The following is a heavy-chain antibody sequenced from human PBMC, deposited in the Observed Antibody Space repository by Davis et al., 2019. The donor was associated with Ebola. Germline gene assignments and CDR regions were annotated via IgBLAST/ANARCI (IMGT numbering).Heavy chain of an antibody. CDR3: ARAGVGATFFDS. D-gene: IGHD1-26*01. J-gene: IGHJ4*02. CDR2: INHSGST. V-gene: IGHV4-34*01. CDR1: GGSFSGYY. Sequence: MPGGSLRLSCAVYGGSFSGYYWSWIRQPPGKGLEWIGEINHSGSTNYNPSLKSRVTILVDTSKNQFSLKVSSVTAADTAVYYCARAGVGATFFDSWGQGTLVTVSP.